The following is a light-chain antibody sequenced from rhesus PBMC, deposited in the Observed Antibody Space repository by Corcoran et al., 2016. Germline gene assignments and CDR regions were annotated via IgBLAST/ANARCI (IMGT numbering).Light chain of an antibody. J-gene: IGKJ1*01. CDR2: RTS. CDR1: SSVSTSY. V-gene: IGKV3-31*01. CDR3: QQGTSIPPT. Sequence: EIVLTQSPTSMAVSQGERVTISCTASSSVSTSYLHWYQQKPGFPPRLLVYRTSSLASGVPARFSGSGSGNSYTLTISSMEAEYAANYYCQQGTSIPPTFGQGTKVEIK.